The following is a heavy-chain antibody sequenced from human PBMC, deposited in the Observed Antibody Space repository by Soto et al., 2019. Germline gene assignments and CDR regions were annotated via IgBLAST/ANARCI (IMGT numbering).Heavy chain of an antibody. J-gene: IGHJ4*02. CDR3: AGDMGSVYDRGDY. CDR1: GDTFTNHV. D-gene: IGHD3-16*01. Sequence: QVQLVQSGDEVKKPGSSVKVSCKASGDTFTNHVFNWVRQAPGQGLEWMGGIISLFGTPNYSRRFQGRVTITADESTATSYMELSSLSSDDTDVYYCAGDMGSVYDRGDYGGQGTLVTVSS. V-gene: IGHV1-69*12. CDR2: IISLFGTP.